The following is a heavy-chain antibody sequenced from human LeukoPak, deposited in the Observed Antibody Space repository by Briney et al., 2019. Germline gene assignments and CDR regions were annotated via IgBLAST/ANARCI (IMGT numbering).Heavy chain of an antibody. V-gene: IGHV1-18*01. CDR3: TSTSPPISSCPLGY. D-gene: IGHD6-13*01. CDR2: ISAYNGNT. CDR1: GYTFTSYG. J-gene: IGHJ4*02. Sequence: ASVKVSCKASGYTFTSYGISWVRQAPGQGLEWMGWISAYNGNTNYAQKLQGRVTMTTDTSTSTAYMELRSLRSDDTAVYYCTSTSPPISSCPLGYWGQGTPVTVSS.